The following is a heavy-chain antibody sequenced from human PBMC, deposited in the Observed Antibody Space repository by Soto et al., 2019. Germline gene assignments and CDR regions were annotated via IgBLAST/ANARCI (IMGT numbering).Heavy chain of an antibody. CDR3: ARGSHGHYDLHYGVDV. CDR2: IKQEGSEK. CDR1: AFTFSSYW. J-gene: IGHJ6*02. Sequence: DVQLVESGGGLVQPGGSLRLSCASSAFTFSSYWMSWVRQAPGRGLEWVANIKQEGSEKSYVDSVKGRFTISRDNAKNSLYLQMNSLRAEDAAVYYCARGSHGHYDLHYGVDVWGQGTTVTVSS. D-gene: IGHD3-3*01. V-gene: IGHV3-7*03.